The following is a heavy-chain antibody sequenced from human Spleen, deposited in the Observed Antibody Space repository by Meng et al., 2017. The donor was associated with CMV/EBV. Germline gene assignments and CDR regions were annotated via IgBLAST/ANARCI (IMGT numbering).Heavy chain of an antibody. J-gene: IGHJ6*02. CDR1: GFTFSSYW. D-gene: IGHD2-2*01. Sequence: GESLKNYCAASGFTFSSYWLSWVRQPPGKGLEWVANIKQDGGDKYYVNSVKGRFTISRDNAKNSLYLQMNSLRAEDTAVYYCARTIVVVPADAPAMDVWGQGTTVTVSS. CDR2: IKQDGGDK. CDR3: ARTIVVVPADAPAMDV. V-gene: IGHV3-7*01.